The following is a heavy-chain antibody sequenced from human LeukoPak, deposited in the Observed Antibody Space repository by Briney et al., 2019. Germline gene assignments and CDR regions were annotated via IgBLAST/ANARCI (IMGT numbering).Heavy chain of an antibody. CDR2: IYYSGST. V-gene: IGHV4-59*01. J-gene: IGHJ4*02. Sequence: SETLSLTCTVSGGSISSYYWSWIRQPPGKGLEWIGYIYYSGSTNYNPSLKSRVTISVDTSKNQFSLKLSSVTAADTAIYYCVRQYCGSTGCYPYSDYWGQGTLVTVSS. D-gene: IGHD2-2*01. CDR3: VRQYCGSTGCYPYSDY. CDR1: GGSISSYY.